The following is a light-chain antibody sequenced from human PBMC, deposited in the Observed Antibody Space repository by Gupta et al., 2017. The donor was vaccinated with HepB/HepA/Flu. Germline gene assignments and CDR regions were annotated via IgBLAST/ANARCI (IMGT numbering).Light chain of an antibody. V-gene: IGLV2-14*01. CDR2: DVS. CDR1: SSDVGGYNY. J-gene: IGLJ1*01. CDR3: SSYTSSNTHV. Sequence: QSALTPPASVAGSPGQSITISCSGTSSDVGGYNYVSWYQQHPGKAPKLMINDVSNRPSGVSNRFSGSKSGNTASLTISGLQAEDEADYYCSSYTSSNTHVFGTGTKVTVL.